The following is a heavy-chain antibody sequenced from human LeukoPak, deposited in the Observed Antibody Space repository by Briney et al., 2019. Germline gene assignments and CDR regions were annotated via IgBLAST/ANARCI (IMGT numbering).Heavy chain of an antibody. CDR1: GFTFSSYG. D-gene: IGHD6-6*01. V-gene: IGHV3-30*02. J-gene: IGHJ4*02. Sequence: GGSLRLSCAASGFTFSSYGMHWVRQAPGKGLEWVAFIRYDGSNKYYADSVKGRFTISRDNSKNTLYLQMNSLRAEDTAVYYCAKDVSWSSSSAGDYWGQGTLVTVSS. CDR3: AKDVSWSSSSAGDY. CDR2: IRYDGSNK.